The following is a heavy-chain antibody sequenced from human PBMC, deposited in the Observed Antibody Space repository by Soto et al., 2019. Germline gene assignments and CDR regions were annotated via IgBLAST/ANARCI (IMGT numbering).Heavy chain of an antibody. Sequence: QLQLQESGPGLVKPSETLSLTCTVSGGSISSSSYYWGWIRQPPGKGLEWIGSIYYSGSTYYNPSLKSRVTISADTSKNQFSLKLSSVTAADTAVYYCARHADYYDILTGGGPFDYWGQGTLVTVSS. CDR2: IYYSGST. CDR1: GGSISSSSYY. J-gene: IGHJ4*02. V-gene: IGHV4-39*01. D-gene: IGHD3-9*01. CDR3: ARHADYYDILTGGGPFDY.